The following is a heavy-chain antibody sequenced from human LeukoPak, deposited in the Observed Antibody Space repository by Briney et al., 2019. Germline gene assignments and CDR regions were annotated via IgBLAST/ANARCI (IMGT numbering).Heavy chain of an antibody. CDR3: ARSTLGWELLTWFDP. D-gene: IGHD1-26*01. Sequence: ASVKVSCKASGYTFTSYAISWVRQAPGQGLEWMGWISAYNGNTHYAQKVQGRVTLTTDTSTGTAYMELRSLRSDDTALYYCARSTLGWELLTWFDPWGQGTLVTVSS. V-gene: IGHV1-18*01. CDR2: ISAYNGNT. CDR1: GYTFTSYA. J-gene: IGHJ5*02.